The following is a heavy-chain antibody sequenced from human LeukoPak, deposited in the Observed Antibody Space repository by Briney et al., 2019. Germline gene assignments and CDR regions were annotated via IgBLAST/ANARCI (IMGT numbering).Heavy chain of an antibody. V-gene: IGHV1-2*02. CDR1: GYTFIDYS. CDR3: AKLMRALLWFDP. D-gene: IGHD2/OR15-2a*01. Sequence: ASVKVSCKASGYTFIDYSMHWLRQAPGQGLEWMGWINPNSGGTNYAQKFQGRVTMTRDTSISTAYMELSSLRSDDTAVYYCAKLMRALLWFDPWGQGTLVTVSS. CDR2: INPNSGGT. J-gene: IGHJ5*02.